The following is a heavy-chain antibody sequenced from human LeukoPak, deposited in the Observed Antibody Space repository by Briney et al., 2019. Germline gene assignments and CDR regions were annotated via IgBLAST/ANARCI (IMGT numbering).Heavy chain of an antibody. D-gene: IGHD3-3*01. CDR3: ARGCHYDFWSGPESYFDY. V-gene: IGHV3-7*01. J-gene: IGHJ4*02. CDR2: IKQDGSEK. Sequence: GESLKISCAASGFTFSSYWMTWVRQPPGKGLEWVANIKQDGSEKYYVDSVKGRFTISRDNAKNSLYLQMNSLRAEDTAVYYCARGCHYDFWSGPESYFDYWGQGTLVTVSS. CDR1: GFTFSSYW.